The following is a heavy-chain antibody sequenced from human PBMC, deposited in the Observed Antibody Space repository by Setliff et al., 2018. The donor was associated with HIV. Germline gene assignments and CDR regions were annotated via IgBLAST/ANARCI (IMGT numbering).Heavy chain of an antibody. CDR2: INHNGGT. V-gene: IGHV4-34*01. CDR1: GGSFTSYY. J-gene: IGHJ4*02. D-gene: IGHD3-3*01. CDR3: ARGSYRGSGFFVRYFDF. Sequence: SETLSLTCAVYGGSFTSYYWTWIRQAPGKDLEWIGEINHNGGTNYNPSLKSRVTISVDGSKNQFFLRLTSVAAADTAVYYCARGSYRGSGFFVRYFDFWGQGSLVTVSS.